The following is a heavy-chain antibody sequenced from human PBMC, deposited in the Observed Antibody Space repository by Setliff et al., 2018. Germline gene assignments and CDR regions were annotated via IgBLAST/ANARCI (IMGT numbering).Heavy chain of an antibody. CDR2: LHTSGSI. Sequence: SETLSLTCTVSGGSISSGTYYWSWIRQPAGKGLEWIGRLHTSGSIDYNPSFKSRVTISRDTSTNQFSLKLGSVTAADTAVYYCARERYFDWFFEDWGHGTLVTVSS. CDR1: GGSISSGTYY. V-gene: IGHV4-61*02. CDR3: ARERYFDWFFED. J-gene: IGHJ4*01. D-gene: IGHD3-9*01.